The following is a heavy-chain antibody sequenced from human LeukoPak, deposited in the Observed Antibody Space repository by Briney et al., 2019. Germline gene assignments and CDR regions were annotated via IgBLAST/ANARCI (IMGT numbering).Heavy chain of an antibody. V-gene: IGHV4-61*08. CDR2: ISYSGIT. Sequence: SETLSLTCTVSGGSISSGGYYWSWIRQHPGKGLEWIGYISYSGITSYNPSLKSRLTISVDTSKNQFSLKLSSVTAADTAVYYCARYSGSYYVYWGQGTLVTVPS. D-gene: IGHD1-26*01. J-gene: IGHJ4*02. CDR3: ARYSGSYYVY. CDR1: GGSISSGGYY.